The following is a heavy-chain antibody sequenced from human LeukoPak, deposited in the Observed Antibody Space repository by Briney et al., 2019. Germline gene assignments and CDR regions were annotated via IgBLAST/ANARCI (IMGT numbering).Heavy chain of an antibody. CDR3: ARVPRSYYYYYYMDV. V-gene: IGHV4-59*01. CDR2: IYSSGST. J-gene: IGHJ6*03. Sequence: SETLSLTCTVSGASMTTYYWSWIRQPPGKGLEWVAYIYSSGSTNYNPSLKSRLTISIDTSKKQFSLKMSSVTAADTALYYCARVPRSYYYYYYMDVWGKGTTVTVSS. CDR1: GASMTTYY.